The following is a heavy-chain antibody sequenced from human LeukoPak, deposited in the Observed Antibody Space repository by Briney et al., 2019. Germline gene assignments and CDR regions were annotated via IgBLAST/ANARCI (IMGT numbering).Heavy chain of an antibody. CDR2: ISGSGGST. V-gene: IGHV3-23*01. CDR3: AKSRGYCSGGSCSGDGRLDY. D-gene: IGHD2-15*01. CDR1: GFTFSSYA. Sequence: GGSLRLSCAASGFTFSSYAMSWVRQAPGKGLEWVSAISGSGGSTYYADSVKGRFTISRDNSKNTLYLQMNSLRAEDTAVYYCAKSRGYCSGGSCSGDGRLDYWGQGTLVTVSS. J-gene: IGHJ4*02.